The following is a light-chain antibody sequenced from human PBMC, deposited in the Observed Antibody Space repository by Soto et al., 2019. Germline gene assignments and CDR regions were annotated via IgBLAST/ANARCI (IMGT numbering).Light chain of an antibody. CDR1: SSDVGAYNY. Sequence: QSALTQPASVSGSPGQSITISCTGTSSDVGAYNYVSWFQQHPDKAPKLMIYEVSNRPSGVSNRFSGSKSGNAASLTISGLRAEDEAYYFCFSFTTSNTHVFGTGTKLTVL. J-gene: IGLJ1*01. CDR2: EVS. V-gene: IGLV2-14*01. CDR3: FSFTTSNTHV.